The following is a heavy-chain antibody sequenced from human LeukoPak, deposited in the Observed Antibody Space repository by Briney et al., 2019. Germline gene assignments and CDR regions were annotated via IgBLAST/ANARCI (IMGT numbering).Heavy chain of an antibody. Sequence: GGSLRLSCGASGFAFSSYSMNWVRQAPGKGLEWVSYISSSSSTIYYADSVKGRFTISRDNAKNSLYLQMNTLRVEDTAIYYCVRVALYYYFFEHWGQGTPVTASS. CDR3: VRVALYYYFFEH. J-gene: IGHJ4*02. CDR2: ISSSSSTI. D-gene: IGHD3-10*01. V-gene: IGHV3-48*04. CDR1: GFAFSSYS.